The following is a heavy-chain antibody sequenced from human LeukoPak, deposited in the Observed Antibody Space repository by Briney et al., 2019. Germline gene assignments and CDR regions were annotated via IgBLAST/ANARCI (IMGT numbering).Heavy chain of an antibody. Sequence: GGSLRLSCAASGFTFSSYDKSWVRQAPGKGLEWVSVISGSGGTTYYADSVKGRFTISRDNSKNTLYLQMNSLRAEDTAVYCAKDSLERSYFDYWGQGTLVTVSS. V-gene: IGHV3-23*01. CDR3: AKDSLERSYFDY. J-gene: IGHJ4*02. CDR2: ISGSGGTT. CDR1: GFTFSSYD.